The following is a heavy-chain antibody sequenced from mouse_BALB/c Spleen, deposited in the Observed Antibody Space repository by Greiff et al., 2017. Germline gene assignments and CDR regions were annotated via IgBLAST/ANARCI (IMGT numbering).Heavy chain of an antibody. D-gene: IGHD1-1*01. CDR2: INPSTGYT. CDR1: GYTFTSYW. J-gene: IGHJ3*01. Sequence: QVQLKESGAELAKPGASVKMSCKASGYTFTSYWMHWVKQRPGQGLEWIGYINPSTGYTEYNQKFKDKATLTADKSSSTAYMQLSSLTSEDSAVYYCARGDYGSPFAYWGQGTLVTVSA. V-gene: IGHV1-7*01. CDR3: ARGDYGSPFAY.